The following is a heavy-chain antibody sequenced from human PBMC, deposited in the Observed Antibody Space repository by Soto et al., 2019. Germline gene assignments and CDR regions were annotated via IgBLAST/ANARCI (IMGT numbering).Heavy chain of an antibody. CDR1: GGTFSSYT. V-gene: IGHV1-69*02. J-gene: IGHJ4*02. Sequence: QVQLVQSGAEVKKPGSSVKVSCKASGGTFSSYTISWVRQAPGQGLEWMGRIIPILGIANYAQKFQGRVTITADKSTSTAYMELSSLRSEDTAVYCCARAGCNEPSIPPFDSWGQGTLVTVSS. CDR3: ARAGCNEPSIPPFDS. D-gene: IGHD2-8*01. CDR2: IIPILGIA.